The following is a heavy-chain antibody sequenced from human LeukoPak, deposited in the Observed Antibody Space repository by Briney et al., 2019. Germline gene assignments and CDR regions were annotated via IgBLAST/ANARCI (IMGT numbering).Heavy chain of an antibody. CDR1: GFTFSRSG. Sequence: GRSLRLSCAASGFTFSRSGMHWVRQAPGKGLEWVAAISYDGSKKYYADSVKGRFIVCRDNSNNTLYLQMNSLRAEDTAVYYCAKVAKEVATIEDFDYWGQGTLVTVSS. J-gene: IGHJ4*02. CDR2: ISYDGSKK. CDR3: AKVAKEVATIEDFDY. D-gene: IGHD5-12*01. V-gene: IGHV3-30*18.